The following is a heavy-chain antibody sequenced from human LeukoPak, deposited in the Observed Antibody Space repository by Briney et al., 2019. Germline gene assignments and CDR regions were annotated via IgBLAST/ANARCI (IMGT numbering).Heavy chain of an antibody. V-gene: IGHV4-39*07. J-gene: IGHJ3*02. CDR1: GGSISSSSYY. D-gene: IGHD3-10*01. CDR3: ARAYYYGSGSYAFDI. CDR2: IYYSGST. Sequence: SETLSLTCTVSGGSISSSSYYWGWIRQPPGKGLEWIVSIYYSGSTYYNPPLKRRVTISVDTSKNQFSLKLSSVTAADTAVYYCARAYYYGSGSYAFDIWGQGTMVTVSS.